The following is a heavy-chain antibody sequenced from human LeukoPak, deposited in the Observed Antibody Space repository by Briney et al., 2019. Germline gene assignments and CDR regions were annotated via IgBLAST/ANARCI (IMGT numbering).Heavy chain of an antibody. V-gene: IGHV4-4*09. D-gene: IGHD3-16*01. CDR2: IYTSGST. Sequence: PSETLSLTCTVSGGSISIYYWSWIRQPPGKGLEWIGYIYTSGSTNYNPSLKSRVTISVDTSKNQFSLKLSSVTAADTAVYYCARDNVVGGVDYWGQGTLVTVSS. CDR3: ARDNVVGGVDY. CDR1: GGSISIYY. J-gene: IGHJ4*02.